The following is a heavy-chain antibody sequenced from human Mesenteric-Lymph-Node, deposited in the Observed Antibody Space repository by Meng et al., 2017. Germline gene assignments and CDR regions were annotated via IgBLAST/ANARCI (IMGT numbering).Heavy chain of an antibody. J-gene: IGHJ3*02. V-gene: IGHV1-3*01. CDR2: INAGNGNT. CDR3: ARDYYDSTTDAFDI. CDR1: GYTFTSYA. Sequence: ASVKVSCKASGYTFTSYAMHWVRQAPGQRIEWMGWINAGNGNTKYSQKFQGRVTITADESTSTAYMELSSLRSEDTAVYYCARDYYDSTTDAFDIWGQGTMVTVSS. D-gene: IGHD3-22*01.